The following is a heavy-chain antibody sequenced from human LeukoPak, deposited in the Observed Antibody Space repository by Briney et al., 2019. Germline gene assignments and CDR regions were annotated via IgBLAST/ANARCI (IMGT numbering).Heavy chain of an antibody. Sequence: ASVKVSCKVSGYTLTELSMHWVRQAPGKGLEWMGGFDPEDGETIYAQKFQGRVTITADESTSTAYMELSSLRSEDTAVYYCASGSTTNYYDSSGYLTPRYYFDYWGQGTLVTVSS. D-gene: IGHD3-22*01. V-gene: IGHV1-24*01. CDR2: FDPEDGET. CDR1: GYTLTELS. J-gene: IGHJ4*02. CDR3: ASGSTTNYYDSSGYLTPRYYFDY.